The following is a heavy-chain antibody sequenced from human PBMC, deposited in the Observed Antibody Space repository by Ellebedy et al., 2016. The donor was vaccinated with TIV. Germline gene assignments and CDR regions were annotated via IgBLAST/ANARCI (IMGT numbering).Heavy chain of an antibody. CDR2: ISYDGSNK. CDR1: GFTFSSYA. CDR3: ARPLGNGYNYCFQH. D-gene: IGHD5-24*01. V-gene: IGHV3-30-3*01. Sequence: GGSLRLSCAASGFTFSSYAMHWVRQAPGKGLEWVAVISYDGSNKYYADSVKGRFTISRDNSKNTLYLQMNSLRAEDTAVYYCARPLGNGYNYCFQHWGQGTLVTVSS. J-gene: IGHJ1*01.